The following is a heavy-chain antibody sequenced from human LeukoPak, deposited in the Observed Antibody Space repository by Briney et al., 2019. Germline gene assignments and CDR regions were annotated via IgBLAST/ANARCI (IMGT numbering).Heavy chain of an antibody. J-gene: IGHJ4*02. V-gene: IGHV1-2*02. CDR1: GYTFTSYA. D-gene: IGHD6-13*01. CDR2: INPNSGGT. Sequence: ASVKVSCKASGYTFTSYAMNWVRQAPGQGLEWMGWINPNSGGTNYAQKFQGRVTITRDTSASTAYMELSSLRSEDMAVYYCARLGLAASGVWGAFDYWGQGTLVTVSS. CDR3: ARLGLAASGVWGAFDY.